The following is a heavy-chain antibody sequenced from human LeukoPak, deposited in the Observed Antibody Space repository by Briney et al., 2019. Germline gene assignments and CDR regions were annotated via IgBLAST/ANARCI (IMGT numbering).Heavy chain of an antibody. J-gene: IGHJ3*02. CDR1: GFTFRNFG. Sequence: GGSLRLSCAASGFTFRNFGMNWVRQAPGKGLECVSFISSSSSYIYYPYSVKGLFTISSDNAKNSVYLEMNSLRAEDTALYYCARDRFGSCNDAFDIWGRGTVVTVPS. CDR3: ARDRFGSCNDAFDI. V-gene: IGHV3-21*01. D-gene: IGHD3-10*01. CDR2: ISSSSSYI.